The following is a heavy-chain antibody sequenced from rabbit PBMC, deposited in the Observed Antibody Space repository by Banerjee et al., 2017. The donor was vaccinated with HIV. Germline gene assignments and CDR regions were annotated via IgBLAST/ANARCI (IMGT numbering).Heavy chain of an antibody. CDR3: ARDSRDGVYGYHLFDL. CDR2: IYAGSSGST. Sequence: QSLEESGGDLVKPGASLTLTCTASGFSFSSSYYMCWVRQAPGKGLEWIACIYAGSSGSTWYASWAKGRFTISKTSSTTVTLQMTSLTAADTATYFCARDSRDGVYGYHLFDLWGPGTLVTV. D-gene: IGHD6-1*01. CDR1: GFSFSSSYY. V-gene: IGHV1S40*01. J-gene: IGHJ4*01.